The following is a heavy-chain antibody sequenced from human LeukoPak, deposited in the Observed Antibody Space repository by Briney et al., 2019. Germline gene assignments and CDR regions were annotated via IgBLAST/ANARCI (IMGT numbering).Heavy chain of an antibody. CDR2: INSDGSST. CDR1: GFTFNKYS. CDR3: ARVWYNWNHAFDI. V-gene: IGHV3-74*01. D-gene: IGHD1-20*01. Sequence: RPGGSLRLSCAASGFTFNKYSMNWVRQAPGKGLVWVSRINSDGSSTSYADSVKGRFTISRDNAKNTLYLQMNSLRAEDTAVYYCARVWYNWNHAFDIWGQGTMVTVSS. J-gene: IGHJ3*02.